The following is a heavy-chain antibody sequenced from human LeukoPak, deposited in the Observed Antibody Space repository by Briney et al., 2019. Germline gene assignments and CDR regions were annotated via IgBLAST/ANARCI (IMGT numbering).Heavy chain of an antibody. D-gene: IGHD2-2*01. CDR3: ARIVVVPAAIHYYYYMDV. J-gene: IGHJ6*03. V-gene: IGHV1-8*03. Sequence: GASVKVSCKASGYTFTSYDINWVRQATGQGLEWMGWMNPNSGNTGYAQKFQGRVTITRHTSISTAYMELSSLRSEDTAVYYCARIVVVPAAIHYYYYMDVWGKGTTVTVSS. CDR2: MNPNSGNT. CDR1: GYTFTSYD.